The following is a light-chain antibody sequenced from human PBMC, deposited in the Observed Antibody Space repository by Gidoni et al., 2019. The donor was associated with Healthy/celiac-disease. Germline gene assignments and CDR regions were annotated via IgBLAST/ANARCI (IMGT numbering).Light chain of an antibody. CDR3: QQSYSSLPWT. CDR2: AAS. CDR1: QSISSY. V-gene: IGKV1-39*01. Sequence: DIHMTQSPSSLSASVGDRVTITCRASQSISSYLNWYQQKPGKAPKILIYAASSLKSGVPSRFSGSGSGTDFTITISSMQPEDFATYHCQQSYSSLPWTFGQGTKVEIK. J-gene: IGKJ1*01.